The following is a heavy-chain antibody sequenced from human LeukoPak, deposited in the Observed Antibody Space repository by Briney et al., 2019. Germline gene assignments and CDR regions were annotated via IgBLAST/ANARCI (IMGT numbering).Heavy chain of an antibody. CDR3: ATLGKVLPYFDY. CDR2: ISWNSGSI. D-gene: IGHD2/OR15-2a*01. CDR1: GFTFDDYA. V-gene: IGHV3-9*01. J-gene: IGHJ4*02. Sequence: GGSLRLSCAASGFTFDDYAMHWVRQAPGKGLEGVSGISWNSGSIGYADSVKGRFTISRDNAKNSLYLQMNSLRAEDTALYYCATLGKVLPYFDYWGQGTLVTVSS.